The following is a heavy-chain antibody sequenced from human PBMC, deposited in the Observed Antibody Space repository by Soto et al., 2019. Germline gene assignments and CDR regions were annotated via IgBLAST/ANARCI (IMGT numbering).Heavy chain of an antibody. CDR1: GYAFTTYG. CDR2: SSAHNGNT. D-gene: IGHD1-1*01. V-gene: IGHV1-18*01. J-gene: IGHJ4*02. CDR3: ARGRYGDY. Sequence: QVHLVQSGAEVKKPGASVKVSCKGCGYAFTTYGITWVRQAPGQGLEWMGWSSAHNGNTNYAQKLPGRVTVTRDTSTSTAYMELRSLRSDDTAVYYCARGRYGDYWGQGSLVPVSS.